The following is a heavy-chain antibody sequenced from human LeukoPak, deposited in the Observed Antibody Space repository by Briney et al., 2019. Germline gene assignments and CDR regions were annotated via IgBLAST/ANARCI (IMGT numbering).Heavy chain of an antibody. V-gene: IGHV4-59*08. CDR3: ARHTPYTDAFDI. Sequence: SQTLSLTCTVSGGSISSYYCSWIRQPPGKGLEWIGYIYYSGSTNYNPSLKSRVTISVDTSKNQFSLKLSSVTAADTAVYYCARHTPYTDAFDIWGQGTMVTVSS. CDR2: IYYSGST. D-gene: IGHD1-14*01. CDR1: GGSISSYY. J-gene: IGHJ3*02.